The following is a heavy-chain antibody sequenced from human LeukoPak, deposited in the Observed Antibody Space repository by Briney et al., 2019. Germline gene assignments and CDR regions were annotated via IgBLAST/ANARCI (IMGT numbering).Heavy chain of an antibody. CDR3: TTVVMQLLWFGYGMDV. D-gene: IGHD3-10*01. CDR2: IKSKTDGGTT. CDR1: GFTFSNAW. J-gene: IGHJ6*04. Sequence: GGSLRLSCAASGFTFSNAWMSWVRQAPGKGLEWVGRIKSKTDGGTTDYAAPVKGRFTISRDDSKNTLYLQMNSLKTEDPAVYYCTTVVMQLLWFGYGMDVWGKGTTVTVSS. V-gene: IGHV3-15*01.